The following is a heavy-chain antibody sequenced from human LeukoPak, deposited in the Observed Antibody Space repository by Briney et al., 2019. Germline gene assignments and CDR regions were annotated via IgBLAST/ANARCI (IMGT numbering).Heavy chain of an antibody. CDR3: ARQRLWADY. V-gene: IGHV4-39*01. Sequence: SETLTLTCSVSSVSIITNHHYWGWIRQPPGKGLEWIGAVYYTGDTYYNPSLRSRVTISVDTSKNHFSLNLRSVTAADTAVYYCARQRLWADYWDQGTLVTVSS. CDR1: SVSIITNHHY. CDR2: VYYTGDT. D-gene: IGHD1-1*01. J-gene: IGHJ4*02.